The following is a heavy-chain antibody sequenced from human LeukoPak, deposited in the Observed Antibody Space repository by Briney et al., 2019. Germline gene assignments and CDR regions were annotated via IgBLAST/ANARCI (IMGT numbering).Heavy chain of an antibody. J-gene: IGHJ5*02. V-gene: IGHV1-69*13. CDR1: GYTFTSYY. CDR3: ARESSSSWYDWFDP. CDR2: IIPIFGTA. Sequence: SVKVSCKASGYTFTSYYMHWVRQAPGQGLEWMGGIIPIFGTANYAQKFQGRVTITADESTSTAYMELSSLRSEDTAVYYCARESSSSWYDWFDPWGQGTLVTVSS. D-gene: IGHD6-13*01.